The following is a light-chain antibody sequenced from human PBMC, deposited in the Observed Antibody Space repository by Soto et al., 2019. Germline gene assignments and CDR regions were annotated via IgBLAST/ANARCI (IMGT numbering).Light chain of an antibody. V-gene: IGKV1-6*01. J-gene: IGKJ1*01. Sequence: AIQMTQSPSSLSPSVGDRVTIIYRASQGIRNDLGWYQQRPGKAPKLLIYATSNLQSGVPSRFSGSGSGTDFTLTISSLQPEDFATYYCLQDYSYPRTFGQGTKVEIK. CDR3: LQDYSYPRT. CDR2: ATS. CDR1: QGIRND.